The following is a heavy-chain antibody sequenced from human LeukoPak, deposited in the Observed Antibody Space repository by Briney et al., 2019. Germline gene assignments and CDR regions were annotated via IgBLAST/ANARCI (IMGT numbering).Heavy chain of an antibody. CDR1: GFTFDEYA. D-gene: IGHD3-10*01. Sequence: GGSLRLSCAASGFTFDEYAMHWVRQAPGKGLEWVSLISWDGGSTYYADSVKGRFTISRDNSKSSLYLQMNSLRAEDTALYYCAKDRGYMDVWGKGTTVTVSS. J-gene: IGHJ6*03. CDR2: ISWDGGST. CDR3: AKDRGYMDV. V-gene: IGHV3-43D*03.